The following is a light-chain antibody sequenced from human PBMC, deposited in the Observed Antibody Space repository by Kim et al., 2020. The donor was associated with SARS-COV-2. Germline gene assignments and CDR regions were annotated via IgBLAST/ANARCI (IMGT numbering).Light chain of an antibody. CDR2: GAS. CDR1: QSVSNN. Sequence: SPGDRSPLSCRASQSVSNNLAWYPHKPGQPPRLLIYGASTRATGVPSRFSGSGSGTDFTLTVSSLQSEDFAVYFCHQYNDWPPGDTFGQGTKLEI. CDR3: HQYNDWPPGDT. J-gene: IGKJ2*01. V-gene: IGKV3-15*01.